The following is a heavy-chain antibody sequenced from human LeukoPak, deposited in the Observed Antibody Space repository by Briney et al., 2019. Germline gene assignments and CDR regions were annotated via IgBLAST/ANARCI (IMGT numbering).Heavy chain of an antibody. Sequence: SETLSLTCTVSGGSISNSYWSWIRQPAGKRLEWIGRIYSSGSTNYNPSLKSRVTMSVDTSKNQSSLKVTSVTAADTAVYYCARDPVAAAGVDFDYWGQGTLVTVSS. V-gene: IGHV4-4*07. J-gene: IGHJ4*02. CDR1: GGSISNSY. CDR3: ARDPVAAAGVDFDY. CDR2: IYSSGST. D-gene: IGHD6-13*01.